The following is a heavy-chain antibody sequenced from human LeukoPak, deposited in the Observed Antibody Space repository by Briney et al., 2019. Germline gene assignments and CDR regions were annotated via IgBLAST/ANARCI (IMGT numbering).Heavy chain of an antibody. CDR2: ISYDGSNK. D-gene: IGHD3-10*01. J-gene: IGHJ4*02. V-gene: IGHV3-30-3*01. CDR3: ARDRRDLYYGSGSVDY. CDR1: GFTFSSYA. Sequence: LSGGSLRLSCAASGFTFSSYAMHWVRQAPGKGLEWVAVISYDGSNKYYADSVKGRFTISRDNSKNTLYLQMNSLRAEDTAVYYCARDRRDLYYGSGSVDYWGQGTLVTVSS.